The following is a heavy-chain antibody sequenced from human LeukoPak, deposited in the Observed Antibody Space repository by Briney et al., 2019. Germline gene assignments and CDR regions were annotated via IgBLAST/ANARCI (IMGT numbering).Heavy chain of an antibody. CDR2: INHSGST. CDR3: ARGRGIAARREADY. Sequence: SETLSLTCAVYGGSFSGYYWSWIRQPPGKGLEWIGEINHSGSTNYNPSLKSRVTISVDTSKNQFSLKLSSVAAADTAVYYCARGRGIAARREADYWGQGTLVTVSS. D-gene: IGHD6-6*01. V-gene: IGHV4-34*01. J-gene: IGHJ4*02. CDR1: GGSFSGYY.